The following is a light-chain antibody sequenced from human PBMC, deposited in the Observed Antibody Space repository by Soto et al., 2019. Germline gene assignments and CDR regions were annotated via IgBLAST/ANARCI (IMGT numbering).Light chain of an antibody. CDR1: QSVSSSF. V-gene: IGKV3-20*01. J-gene: IGKJ3*01. CDR3: HQYGGSPPFT. CDR2: GTS. Sequence: EIVLTQSPGTLSLSPGERATLSCRASQSVSSSFLSWYRQKPGQAPRLLISGTSNRATGIPDRFSGSGSGTDVTLTISRLDPEDFAVYYCHQYGGSPPFTFGPGTRVDVK.